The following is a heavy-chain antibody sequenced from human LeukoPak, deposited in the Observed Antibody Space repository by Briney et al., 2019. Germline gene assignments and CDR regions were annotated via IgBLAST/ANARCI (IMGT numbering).Heavy chain of an antibody. J-gene: IGHJ4*02. V-gene: IGHV3-21*01. CDR3: ARVGVLSSSWLLY. D-gene: IGHD6-13*01. CDR2: VKSDGAGT. CDR1: GFTFSTYA. Sequence: GGSLRLSCAASGFTFSTYAMSWVRQAPGKGLAWVASVKSDGAGTHYTDSLKGRFTISRDNAKNSLYLQMNSLRAEDTAVYYCARVGVLSSSWLLYWGQGTLVTVSS.